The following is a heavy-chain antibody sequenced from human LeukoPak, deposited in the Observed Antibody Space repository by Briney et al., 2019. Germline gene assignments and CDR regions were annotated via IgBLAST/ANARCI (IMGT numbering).Heavy chain of an antibody. CDR3: ARIGYSSSSFDY. V-gene: IGHV3-7*01. CDR2: INQDGSVK. Sequence: EGSLRLSCAASAFTFNNYWMTWVRQAPGKGLEWVGNINQDGSVKYYVDSVKGRFSISRDNAKNSVYLQMNSLRVEDTAMYYCARIGYSSSSFDYWGQGTLVTVSS. J-gene: IGHJ4*02. D-gene: IGHD6-6*01. CDR1: AFTFNNYW.